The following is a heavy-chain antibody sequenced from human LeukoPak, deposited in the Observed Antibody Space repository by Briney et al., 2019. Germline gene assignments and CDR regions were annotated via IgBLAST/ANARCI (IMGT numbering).Heavy chain of an antibody. J-gene: IGHJ4*02. V-gene: IGHV3-21*01. D-gene: IGHD3-9*01. CDR3: ARGKRVFDWLLPFYFDY. CDR1: GFTFSSYS. Sequence: GGSLRLSCAASGFTFSSYSMNWVRQAPGKGLEWVSSISSSSSYIYYADSVKGRFTISRDNAKNSLYLQMNSLRAEDTAVYYCARGKRVFDWLLPFYFDYWGQGTLVTVSS. CDR2: ISSSSSYI.